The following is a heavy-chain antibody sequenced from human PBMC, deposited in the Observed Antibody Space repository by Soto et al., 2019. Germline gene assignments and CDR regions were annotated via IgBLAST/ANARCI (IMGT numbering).Heavy chain of an antibody. V-gene: IGHV4-39*01. CDR3: AGPSRGSSSPVRYWYFDL. Sequence: QLQLQESGPGLVKPSETLSLTCTVSGGSISSSSYYWGWIRQPPGKGLECIGSIYYSGSTYYNPSLKSRDTISVDTSKNQFSLKLSSVTAADTAVYYCAGPSRGSSSPVRYWYFDLWGRGTLVTVSS. CDR2: IYYSGST. J-gene: IGHJ2*01. D-gene: IGHD6-13*01. CDR1: GGSISSSSYY.